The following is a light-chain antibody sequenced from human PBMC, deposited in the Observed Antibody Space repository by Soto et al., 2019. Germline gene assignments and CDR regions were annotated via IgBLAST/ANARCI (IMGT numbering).Light chain of an antibody. CDR2: DAS. V-gene: IGKV3-11*01. CDR3: QHRTNWPLT. Sequence: EIVLSQSPATLSLSPGERATLSCRASQSISSYLAWYQQKPGQAPRLLIYDASNRATGIPARFSGSGSGTAFTLTISSLGPEDFAVYYCQHRTNWPLTFGGGTKVDIK. J-gene: IGKJ4*01. CDR1: QSISSY.